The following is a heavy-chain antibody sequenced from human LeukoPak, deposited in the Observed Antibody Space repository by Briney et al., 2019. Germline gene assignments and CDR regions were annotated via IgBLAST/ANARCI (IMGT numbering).Heavy chain of an antibody. CDR3: ARRGRVGSYYYMDV. Sequence: GESLKISCKVSGYSFTSYWIGWVRQMPGKGLEWMGVIYPGDSDTRYSPSFQGQVTISADKSINTAYLQWSSLKASDAAMYFCARRGRVGSYYYMDVWGKRTTVTVSS. CDR1: GYSFTSYW. CDR2: IYPGDSDT. V-gene: IGHV5-51*01. J-gene: IGHJ6*03. D-gene: IGHD2-15*01.